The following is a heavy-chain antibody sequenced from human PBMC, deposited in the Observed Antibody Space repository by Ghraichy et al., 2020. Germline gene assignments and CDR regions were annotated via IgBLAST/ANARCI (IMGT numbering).Heavy chain of an antibody. CDR1: GFTFSSYA. CDR2: ISGSGGST. Sequence: LSLTCAASGFTFSSYAMSWVRQAPGKGLEWVSAISGSGGSTYYADSVKGRFTISRDNSKNTLYLQMNSLRAEDTAVYYCAKDGDAQWLVYFLNFDYWGQGTLVTVSS. D-gene: IGHD6-19*01. J-gene: IGHJ4*02. V-gene: IGHV3-23*01. CDR3: AKDGDAQWLVYFLNFDY.